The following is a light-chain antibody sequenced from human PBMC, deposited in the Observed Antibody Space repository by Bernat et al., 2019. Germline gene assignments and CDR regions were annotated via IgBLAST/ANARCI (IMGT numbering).Light chain of an antibody. CDR3: SSYSTSRTLV. J-gene: IGLJ3*02. V-gene: IGLV2-14*03. CDR1: SSDIGNYNY. Sequence: QSALTQPASVSGSPGQSITISCTGTSSDIGNYNYVSWYQLHPGKAPKLMIYDVSNRPSGVSNRFSGSKSGNTASLTISGLQAEDEADYYCSSYSTSRTLVFGGGTKLTVL. CDR2: DVS.